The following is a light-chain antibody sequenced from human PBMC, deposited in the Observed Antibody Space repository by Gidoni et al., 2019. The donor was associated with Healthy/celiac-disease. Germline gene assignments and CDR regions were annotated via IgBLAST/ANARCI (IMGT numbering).Light chain of an antibody. CDR3: QQYNSFSVLT. V-gene: IGKV1-5*01. Sequence: DIHMTQSPSTLSASVGDRVTITCRASQSISSWLAWYQQKPGKAPKLLIYDASSLESGVPSRFSGSGSGTEFTLTISSLQPDDFATYYCQQYNSFSVLTFGGGTKVEIK. J-gene: IGKJ4*01. CDR1: QSISSW. CDR2: DAS.